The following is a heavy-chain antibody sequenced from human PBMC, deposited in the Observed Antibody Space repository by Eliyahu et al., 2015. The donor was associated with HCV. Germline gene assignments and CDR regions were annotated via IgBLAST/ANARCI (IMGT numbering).Heavy chain of an antibody. Sequence: EVQLVESGGGLVQPGGSLRLSCAAXGFXXXSYSMXWVRQAPGKGLEXVSYISSSSSTIYYAXSVKGRFTISRDNAKNSLYLQMNSLRAEDTAVYYCAAQYGSGRSYYYYGMDVWGQGTTVTVSS. CDR3: AAQYGSGRSYYYYGMDV. J-gene: IGHJ6*02. D-gene: IGHD3-10*01. CDR2: ISSSSSTI. V-gene: IGHV3-48*04. CDR1: GFXXXSYS.